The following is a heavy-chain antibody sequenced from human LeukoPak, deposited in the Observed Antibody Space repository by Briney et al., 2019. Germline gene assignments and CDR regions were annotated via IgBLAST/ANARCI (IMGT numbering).Heavy chain of an antibody. CDR1: GGSFSGYY. Sequence: SETLSLTCAVYGGSFSGYYWSWIRQPPGKGLEWIGEINHSGSTNYNPSLKSRVTISVDTSKNQFSLKLSSVTAADTAVYYCANDVFAYYDILTADRGNYFDYWGQGTLVTVSS. J-gene: IGHJ4*02. D-gene: IGHD3-9*01. CDR3: ANDVFAYYDILTADRGNYFDY. CDR2: INHSGST. V-gene: IGHV4-34*01.